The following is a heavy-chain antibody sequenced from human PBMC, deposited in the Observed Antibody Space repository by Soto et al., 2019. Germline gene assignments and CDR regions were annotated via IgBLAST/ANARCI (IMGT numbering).Heavy chain of an antibody. CDR2: IYPSDSDT. CDR1: GYSFTSYW. D-gene: IGHD4-4*01. Sequence: PGESLKISCKGSGYSFTSYWIGWVRQMPGKGLEWMGIIYPSDSDTRYSPSFQGQVTISADKSLSTAYLQWSSLKASDTAMYYCARAPHSNFGLRPKNYYYGMDVWGQGTTVTVSS. V-gene: IGHV5-51*01. J-gene: IGHJ6*02. CDR3: ARAPHSNFGLRPKNYYYGMDV.